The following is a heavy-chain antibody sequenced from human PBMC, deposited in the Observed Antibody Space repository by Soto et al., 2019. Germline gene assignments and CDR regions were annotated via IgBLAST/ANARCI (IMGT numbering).Heavy chain of an antibody. V-gene: IGHV2-70*04. CDR3: APSTSSSAYFDY. CDR2: IDWDDDK. CDR1: DFSLSTSQMR. Sequence: SGPTLVNPTQTLTLTFTFSDFSLSTSQMRVSWIRQPPGKALEWLARIDWDDDKFYSTSLKTRLTISKDTSKNQVVLTMTNMDPVDTATYYCAPSTSSSAYFDYWGQGTLVTVSS. J-gene: IGHJ4*02. D-gene: IGHD6-6*01.